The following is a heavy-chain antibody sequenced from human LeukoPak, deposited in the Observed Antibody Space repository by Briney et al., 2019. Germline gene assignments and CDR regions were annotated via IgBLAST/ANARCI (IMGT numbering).Heavy chain of an antibody. V-gene: IGHV1-18*01. D-gene: IGHD1-7*01. J-gene: IGHJ3*02. CDR3: ARPRITGTSGAFDI. CDR1: GYTFTSYG. Sequence: ASVKVSCKASGYTFTSYGISWVRQAPGQGLEWMGWISAYNGNTNFAQKLQRRVTMTTDTSTSTAYMGLRGLRSDDTAVYYCARPRITGTSGAFDIWGQGTMVTVSS. CDR2: ISAYNGNT.